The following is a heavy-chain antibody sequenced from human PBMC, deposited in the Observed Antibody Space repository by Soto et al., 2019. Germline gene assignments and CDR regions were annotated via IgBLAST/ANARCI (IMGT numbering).Heavy chain of an antibody. D-gene: IGHD2-8*02. J-gene: IGHJ4*02. CDR1: GGSFSGYY. CDR3: ARDKITGLFDY. V-gene: IGHV4-34*01. CDR2: INHSEST. Sequence: QVQLQQWGAGLLKPSETLFLTCAVSGGSFSGYYWTWIRQPPGTGLEWIGEINHSESTKYNPSLKSRVTISVDTSKNQFSLKRTSVTAADTAVYYCARDKITGLFDYWGQGTLVTVSS.